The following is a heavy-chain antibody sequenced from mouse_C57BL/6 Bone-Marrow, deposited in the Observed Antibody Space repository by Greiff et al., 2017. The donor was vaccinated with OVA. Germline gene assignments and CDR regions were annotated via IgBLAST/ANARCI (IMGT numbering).Heavy chain of an antibody. J-gene: IGHJ3*01. CDR1: GFTFNTYA. D-gene: IGHD3-3*01. V-gene: IGHV10-3*01. Sequence: EVKLMESGGGLVQPKGSLKLSCAASGFTFNTYAMHWVRQAPGKGLEWVARICSKSSNSATYYADSVKDRFTISRDDSQSMLYLQMNNQKTEDTARYYCVRGGLSWFAYWGQGTLVTVSA. CDR3: VRGGLSWFAY. CDR2: ICSKSSNSAT.